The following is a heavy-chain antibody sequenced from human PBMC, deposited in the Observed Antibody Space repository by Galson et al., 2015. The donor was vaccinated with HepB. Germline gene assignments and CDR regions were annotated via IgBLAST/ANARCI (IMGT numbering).Heavy chain of an antibody. Sequence: SLRLSCAASGFTFSSYAMSWVRQAPGKGLEWVSAISGSGGSTYYADSVKGRFTISRDNSKNTLYLQMNSLRAEDTAVYYCAKELQGRYSSSWYDAFDYWGQGTLVTVSS. D-gene: IGHD6-13*01. CDR3: AKELQGRYSSSWYDAFDY. J-gene: IGHJ4*02. CDR2: ISGSGGST. V-gene: IGHV3-23*01. CDR1: GFTFSSYA.